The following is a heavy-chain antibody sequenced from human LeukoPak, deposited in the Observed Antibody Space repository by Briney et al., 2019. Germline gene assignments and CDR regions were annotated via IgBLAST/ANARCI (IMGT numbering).Heavy chain of an antibody. Sequence: SETLSLTCTDSGGSISNYYWGWIRQPPGKGLEWIGSIYHSGSTYYNPSLKSRVTISVDTSKNQFSLKLSSVTAADTAVYYCARSGAVAGHFDYWGQGTLVTVSS. CDR2: IYHSGST. CDR3: ARSGAVAGHFDY. J-gene: IGHJ4*02. CDR1: GGSISNYY. V-gene: IGHV4-38-2*02. D-gene: IGHD6-19*01.